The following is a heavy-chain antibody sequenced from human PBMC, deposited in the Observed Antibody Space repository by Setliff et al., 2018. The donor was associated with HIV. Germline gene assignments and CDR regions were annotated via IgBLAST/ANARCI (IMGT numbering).Heavy chain of an antibody. Sequence: GGSLRLSCAASGFTVSSYSMNWVRQAPGKGLEWVSSISSSSSYIYYADSVKGRFTISRDNAKNSLYLQMNSLRAEDTAVYYCARDQDNTIFGVVSRGWFDPWGQGTLVTVSS. CDR2: ISSSSSYI. D-gene: IGHD3-3*01. CDR1: GFTVSSYS. CDR3: ARDQDNTIFGVVSRGWFDP. V-gene: IGHV3-21*01. J-gene: IGHJ5*02.